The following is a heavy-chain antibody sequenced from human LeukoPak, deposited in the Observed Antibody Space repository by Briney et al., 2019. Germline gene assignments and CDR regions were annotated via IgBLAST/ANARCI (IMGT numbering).Heavy chain of an antibody. V-gene: IGHV3-30-3*01. Sequence: GGSLRLSCAASGFTFSSYAMHWVRQAPGKGLEWVSVISYDGSNKYYADSVKGRFTISRANSKNTLYLQMNSLRAEDTAVYYCARDPIVGPSIGPFDHWGQGTLVTVSS. CDR1: GFTFSSYA. J-gene: IGHJ4*02. CDR3: ARDPIVGPSIGPFDH. CDR2: ISYDGSNK. D-gene: IGHD1-26*01.